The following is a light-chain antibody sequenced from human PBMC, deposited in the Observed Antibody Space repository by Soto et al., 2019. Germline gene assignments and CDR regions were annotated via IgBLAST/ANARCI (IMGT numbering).Light chain of an antibody. J-gene: IGLJ1*01. V-gene: IGLV1-51*01. CDR2: DNN. Sequence: QSVLTQPPSVSAAPGQKVTIPCSGSSSNIGNNYVSWYQQLPGTAPKLLIYDNNKRPSGIPDRFSGSKSGTSATLGITGLQTGDEADYYCGKWDSSLSAFYVFGTGTKVTVL. CDR1: SSNIGNNY. CDR3: GKWDSSLSAFYV.